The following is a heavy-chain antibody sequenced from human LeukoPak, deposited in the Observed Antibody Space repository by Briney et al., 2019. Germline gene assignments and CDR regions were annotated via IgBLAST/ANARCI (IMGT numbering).Heavy chain of an antibody. V-gene: IGHV1-18*01. D-gene: IGHD2-15*01. CDR3: ARNCIGCHGFDY. Sequence: ASVKVACKASGYTFTNYGISWVRQAPGQGIEWMGWVSAYADNTNYVQKLQGRVTMTTDTSTSTAYMELKSLISDDTAVYYCARNCIGCHGFDYWGQGTLVTVSS. J-gene: IGHJ4*02. CDR1: GYTFTNYG. CDR2: VSAYADNT.